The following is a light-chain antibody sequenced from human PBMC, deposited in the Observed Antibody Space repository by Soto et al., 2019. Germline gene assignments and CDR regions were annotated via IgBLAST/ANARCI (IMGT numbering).Light chain of an antibody. CDR1: SGHSSYI. Sequence: QAVLTQSSSASASLGSSVKLTCTLSSGHSSYIIAWHQQQPGKAPRYLMKLEGSGSYNKGSGVPDRFSGSSSGADRYLTISNLQFEYEADYYCETWDSNIHWVFGGGTKLTVL. V-gene: IGLV4-60*02. J-gene: IGLJ3*02. CDR2: LEGSGSY. CDR3: ETWDSNIHWV.